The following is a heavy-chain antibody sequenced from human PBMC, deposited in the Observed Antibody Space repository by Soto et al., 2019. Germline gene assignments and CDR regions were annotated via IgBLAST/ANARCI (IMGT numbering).Heavy chain of an antibody. Sequence: PSETLSLTCAVYGGSFSGYYWSWIRQPPGKGLEWIGEINHSGATYYNPSLKSRLTISMDTSNNHFSLNLTSVTAADTAVYYCARQSTMTGNYYFDYWGPGTLVTVSS. CDR1: GGSFSGYY. J-gene: IGHJ4*02. V-gene: IGHV4-34*09. D-gene: IGHD3-9*01. CDR2: INHSGAT. CDR3: ARQSTMTGNYYFDY.